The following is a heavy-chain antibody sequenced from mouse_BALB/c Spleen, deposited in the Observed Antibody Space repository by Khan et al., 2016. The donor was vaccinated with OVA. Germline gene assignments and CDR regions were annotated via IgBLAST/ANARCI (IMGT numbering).Heavy chain of an antibody. CDR3: ARTYYSEDRYFDV. V-gene: IGHV9-1*02. D-gene: IGHD2-12*01. CDR2: INTYTGEP. J-gene: IGHJ1*01. CDR1: GFTFTNYG. Sequence: QIQLVQSGPELKKPGETVKISCKASGFTFTNYGMNWVKQAPGKGLRWMGWINTYTGEPTYAADFKGRFAFSLETSASTAYLQLNNLKNEDMATYFCARTYYSEDRYFDVWGAGTTVTVSA.